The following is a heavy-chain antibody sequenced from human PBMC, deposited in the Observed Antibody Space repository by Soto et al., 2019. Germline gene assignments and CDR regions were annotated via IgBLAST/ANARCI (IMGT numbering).Heavy chain of an antibody. V-gene: IGHV1-18*01. CDR2: ISAYNGNT. Sequence: ASVKVSCKASGYTFTSYGISWVRQAPGQGLEWMGWISAYNGNTNYAQKLQGRVTMTTDTSTSTAYMELRSLRSDDTAVYYCARENRYYDILTGLYYYYGTDVWGQGTTVTVSS. CDR3: ARENRYYDILTGLYYYYGTDV. J-gene: IGHJ6*02. D-gene: IGHD3-9*01. CDR1: GYTFTSYG.